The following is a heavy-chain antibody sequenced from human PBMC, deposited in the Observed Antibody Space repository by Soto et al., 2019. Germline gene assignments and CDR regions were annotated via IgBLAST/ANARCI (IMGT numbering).Heavy chain of an antibody. CDR1: GFTFSSYG. Sequence: QVQLVESGGGVVQPGRSLRLSCAASGFTFSSYGMHWVRQAPGKGLEWVAVISYDGSNKYYADSVKGRFTISRDNSKHTLYLQMTSLRAEDTAVYYCAKDDDYVWGSYRQDTGYWGQGTLVTVSS. J-gene: IGHJ4*02. CDR2: ISYDGSNK. CDR3: AKDDDYVWGSYRQDTGY. V-gene: IGHV3-30*18. D-gene: IGHD3-16*02.